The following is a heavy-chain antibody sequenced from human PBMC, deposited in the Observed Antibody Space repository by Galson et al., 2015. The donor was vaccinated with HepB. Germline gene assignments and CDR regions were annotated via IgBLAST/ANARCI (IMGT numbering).Heavy chain of an antibody. Sequence: CKASGGTFSSYAISWVRQAPGQGLEWMGGIIPIFGTANYAQKFQGRVTITADESTSTAYMELSSLRSEDTAVYYCARGGDIVVVVAADDAFDIWGQGTMVTVSS. D-gene: IGHD2-15*01. CDR3: ARGGDIVVVVAADDAFDI. CDR2: IIPIFGTA. J-gene: IGHJ3*02. V-gene: IGHV1-69*01. CDR1: GGTFSSYA.